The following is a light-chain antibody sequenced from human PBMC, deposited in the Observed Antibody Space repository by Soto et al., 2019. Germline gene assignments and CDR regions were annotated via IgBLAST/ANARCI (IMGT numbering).Light chain of an antibody. J-gene: IGKJ5*01. Sequence: EIERTQYPSSLSASVGDRVSITFQASQNINNYLNWYQQKPGRAPKLLIYDASNLEAGVPSRFRGSGSGTDFTFTISRLQPEGIATYYCQPYEDGPTSGEGTRLEIK. CDR3: QPYEDGPT. V-gene: IGKV1-33*01. CDR2: DAS. CDR1: QNINNY.